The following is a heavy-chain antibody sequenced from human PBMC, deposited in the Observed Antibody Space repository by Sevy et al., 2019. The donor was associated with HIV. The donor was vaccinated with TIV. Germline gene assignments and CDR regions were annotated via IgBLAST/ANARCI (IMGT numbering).Heavy chain of an antibody. Sequence: SETLSLTCTVSGGSISSSSYYWGWIRQPPGKGLEWIGSIYYSGSTYYNPSLKSRVTISVDTSKNQFSLKLSSVTAADTAVYYCARSIAAAGTDYGMDVRGQGTTVTVSS. CDR1: GGSISSSSYY. D-gene: IGHD6-13*01. CDR2: IYYSGST. CDR3: ARSIAAAGTDYGMDV. V-gene: IGHV4-39*01. J-gene: IGHJ6*02.